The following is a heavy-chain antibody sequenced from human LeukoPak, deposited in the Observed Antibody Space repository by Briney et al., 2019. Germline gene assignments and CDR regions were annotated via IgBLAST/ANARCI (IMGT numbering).Heavy chain of an antibody. CDR1: GFTFSSYG. V-gene: IGHV3-33*06. Sequence: PGGSLRLSCAASGFTFSSYGMHWVRQAPGKGLEWVAVIWYDGSNKYYADSVKGRFTISRDNSKNTLYLQLDSLRPEDTAVYYCAKPLGGSYLFDRWGQGTLVTVSS. D-gene: IGHD1-26*01. CDR3: AKPLGGSYLFDR. J-gene: IGHJ4*02. CDR2: IWYDGSNK.